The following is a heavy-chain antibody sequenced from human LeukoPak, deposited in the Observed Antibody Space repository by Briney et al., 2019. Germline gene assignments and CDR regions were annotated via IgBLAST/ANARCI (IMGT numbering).Heavy chain of an antibody. D-gene: IGHD4-11*01. CDR2: IYYSGST. Sequence: SETLSLTCTVSGGSISDYFWTWIRQPPGKGLEWIGYIYYSGSTDHNPSLKSRVTISVDTSENQFFLKLSSVTAADTAVYYCARGNKAYSNLDSWGQGTLVTVSS. CDR3: ARGNKAYSNLDS. V-gene: IGHV4-59*01. J-gene: IGHJ4*02. CDR1: GGSISDYF.